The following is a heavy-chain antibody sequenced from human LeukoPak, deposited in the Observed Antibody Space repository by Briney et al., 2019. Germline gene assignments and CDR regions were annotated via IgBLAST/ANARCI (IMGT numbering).Heavy chain of an antibody. J-gene: IGHJ6*02. CDR2: INHNSGGT. V-gene: IGHV1-2*02. CDR1: GYTFTGYY. CDR3: ARDRSSSRFGYYYYGMDV. Sequence: ASVKVSCKASGYTFTGYYMHWVRQAPGQGLEWMGWINHNSGGTNYAQKFQGRVTMTRDTSISTAYMELSRLRSDDTAVYYCARDRSSSRFGYYYYGMDVWGQGTTVTVSS. D-gene: IGHD6-13*01.